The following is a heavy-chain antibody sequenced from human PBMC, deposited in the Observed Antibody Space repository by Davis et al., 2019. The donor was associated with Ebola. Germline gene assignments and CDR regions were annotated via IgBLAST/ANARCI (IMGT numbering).Heavy chain of an antibody. D-gene: IGHD3-9*01. J-gene: IGHJ3*02. CDR1: GGTFSSYA. CDR2: IIPIFGTA. Sequence: AASVKVSCKASGGTFSSYAISWVRQAPGQGLEWMGGIIPIFGTANYAQKFQGRVTITADESTSTAYMELSSLRSEDTAVYYCARGRSYDILTGYYDDAFDIWGQGTMVTVSS. CDR3: ARGRSYDILTGYYDDAFDI. V-gene: IGHV1-69*13.